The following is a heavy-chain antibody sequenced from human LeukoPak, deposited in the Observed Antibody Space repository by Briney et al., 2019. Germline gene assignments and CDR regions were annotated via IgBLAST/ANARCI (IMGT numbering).Heavy chain of an antibody. D-gene: IGHD3-9*01. CDR1: GFTFSSYA. CDR3: AKDFGYYDILTGFRC. Sequence: GGSLRLSCAASGFTFSSYAMSWVRQAPGKGLEWVSAISGSGGSTYYADSVKGRFTISRDNSKNTLYLQMNSLRAEDTAVYYCAKDFGYYDILTGFRCWGQGTLVTVSS. J-gene: IGHJ4*02. V-gene: IGHV3-23*01. CDR2: ISGSGGST.